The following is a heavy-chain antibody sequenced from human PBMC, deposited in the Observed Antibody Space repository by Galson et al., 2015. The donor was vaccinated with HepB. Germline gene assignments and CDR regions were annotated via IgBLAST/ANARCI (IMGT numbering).Heavy chain of an antibody. V-gene: IGHV3-23*01. CDR1: GFTFSSYA. J-gene: IGHJ4*02. D-gene: IGHD3-3*01. CDR2: ISGSGGST. CDR3: AKSTYDFWSGYFEFRN. Sequence: SLRLSCAASGFTFSSYAMSWVRQAPGKGLEWVSAISGSGGSTYYADSVKGRFAISRDNSKNTLYLQMNSLRAEDTAVYYCAKSTYDFWSGYFEFRNWGQGTLVTVSS.